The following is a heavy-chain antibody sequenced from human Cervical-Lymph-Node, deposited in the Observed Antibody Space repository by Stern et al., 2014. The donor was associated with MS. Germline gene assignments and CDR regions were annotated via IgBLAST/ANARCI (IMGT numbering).Heavy chain of an antibody. CDR3: GRDTCRGGGCYFRY. J-gene: IGHJ4*02. Sequence: VQLVQSGGGVVQPGRSLRLSCAASGFIVSNYAMHWVRQAPGKGLDWVAFVSNEGSKQFYADSVKGRFTISRDNANNTLYLQMNSLRPEDTAVYYCGRDTCRGGGCYFRYWGQGILITVSS. V-gene: IGHV3-30-3*01. CDR1: GFIVSNYA. CDR2: VSNEGSKQ. D-gene: IGHD2-15*01.